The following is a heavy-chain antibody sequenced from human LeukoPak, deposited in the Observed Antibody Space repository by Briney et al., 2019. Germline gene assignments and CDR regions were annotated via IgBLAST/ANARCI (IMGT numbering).Heavy chain of an antibody. CDR2: INHSGST. CDR1: GGSFSGYY. D-gene: IGHD5-18*01. V-gene: IGHV4-34*01. Sequence: SETLSLTCAVYGGSFSGYYWGWIRQPPGKGLEWIGEINHSGSTNYNPSLKSRVTISVDTSKNQFSLKLSSVTAADTAVYYCARGGYSYGSFWFDPWGQGTLVTVSS. J-gene: IGHJ5*02. CDR3: ARGGYSYGSFWFDP.